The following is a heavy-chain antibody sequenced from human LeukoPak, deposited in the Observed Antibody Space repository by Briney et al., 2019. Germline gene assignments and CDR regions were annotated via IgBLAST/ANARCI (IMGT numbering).Heavy chain of an antibody. CDR3: ARLIGLRRGYYFDY. CDR2: ISSSNTYT. CDR1: GFTFSDYY. D-gene: IGHD5-12*01. Sequence: SGGSLRLSCAASGFTFSDYYMSWIRQAPGKGLEWVSNISSSNTYTNYADSVKGRLTISRDNAKNSLYLQMNSLRAEDTAVYYCARLIGLRRGYYFDYWGQGTLVTVSS. V-gene: IGHV3-11*03. J-gene: IGHJ4*02.